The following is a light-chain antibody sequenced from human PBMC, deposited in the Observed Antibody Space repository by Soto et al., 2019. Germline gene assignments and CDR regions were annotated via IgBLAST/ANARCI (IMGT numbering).Light chain of an antibody. CDR2: DAS. CDR3: QQRSNWPWT. Sequence: EIVLTQSPATLSLSPGERATLSCWASQSVGSYLAWYQHKPGQAPRLLIYDASNRATGIPARFSGSGSGTDFTLTISSLEPEDFAVYYCQQRSNWPWTFGQGTKVDIK. J-gene: IGKJ1*01. CDR1: QSVGSY. V-gene: IGKV3-11*01.